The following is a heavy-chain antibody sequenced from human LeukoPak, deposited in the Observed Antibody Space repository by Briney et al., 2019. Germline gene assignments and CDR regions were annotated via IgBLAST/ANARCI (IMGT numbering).Heavy chain of an antibody. CDR3: ARQTGSGLFTLP. CDR1: GVSIITSNSY. Sequence: PSETLSLTCTVSGVSIITSNSYWGWIRQPPGRGLEWIGSMYYTGNTYYNASLKSRVTISIDTSKNQISLRLTSVTATDTAMYYCARQTGSGLFTLPGGQGTLVTVSS. V-gene: IGHV4-39*01. J-gene: IGHJ4*02. D-gene: IGHD3/OR15-3a*01. CDR2: MYYTGNT.